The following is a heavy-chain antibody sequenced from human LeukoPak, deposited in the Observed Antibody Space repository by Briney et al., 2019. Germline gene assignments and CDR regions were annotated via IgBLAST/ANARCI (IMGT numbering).Heavy chain of an antibody. D-gene: IGHD4-23*01. CDR3: ARVGGNSVLQYYFDY. CDR1: GYTFTSYY. V-gene: IGHV1-46*01. J-gene: IGHJ4*02. Sequence: ASVKVSCKASGYTFTSYYRHWVRQAPGRGLEWMGIINPSGGSTSYAQKFQGRVTMTRDTSTSTVYMELSSLRSEDTAVYYCARVGGNSVLQYYFDYWGQGTLVTVSS. CDR2: INPSGGST.